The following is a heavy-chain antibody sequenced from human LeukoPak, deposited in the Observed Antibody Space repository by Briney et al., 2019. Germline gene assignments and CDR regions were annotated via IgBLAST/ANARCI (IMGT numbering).Heavy chain of an antibody. V-gene: IGHV3-21*01. CDR2: ISSSSSYI. CDR3: ARGINYYYGMDV. Sequence: GGSLRLSCAASGFTLSSYSMNWVRQAPGKGLEWVSSISSSSSYIYYTDSVKGRFTISRDNAKNSLYLQMNSLRAEDTAVYYCARGINYYYGMDVWGKGATVTVSS. CDR1: GFTLSSYS. J-gene: IGHJ6*04.